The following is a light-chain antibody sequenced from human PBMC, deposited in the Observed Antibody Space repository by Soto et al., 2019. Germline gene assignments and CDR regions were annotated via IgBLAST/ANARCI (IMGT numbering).Light chain of an antibody. CDR3: QQYNNWPPLT. CDR1: QSVSSN. V-gene: IGKV3-15*01. Sequence: EIAMTQSPATLSVSPGERATLSCRASQSVSSNLAWYQQKPGQAPRLLIYGASTRATGIPARFSGSGSGTEFTLTISSLQSEDFAVYYCQQYNNWPPLTFDGGTKVEIK. J-gene: IGKJ4*01. CDR2: GAS.